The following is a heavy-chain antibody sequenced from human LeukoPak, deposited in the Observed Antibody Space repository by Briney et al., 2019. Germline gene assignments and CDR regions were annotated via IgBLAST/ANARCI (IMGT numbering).Heavy chain of an antibody. CDR1: GFTFSDYY. J-gene: IGHJ4*02. CDR3: AMERTHDYGDSSARIDY. Sequence: GGSLRLFCAPSGFTFSDYYMSWIRQPPGKGLEWGSYLSSSGRTISYAATVQGRFPVSRDKAKTSLYLQMNSLRAEDTAVYYCAMERTHDYGDSSARIDYWGQGTLVTVSS. V-gene: IGHV3-11*01. D-gene: IGHD4-17*01. CDR2: LSSSGRTI.